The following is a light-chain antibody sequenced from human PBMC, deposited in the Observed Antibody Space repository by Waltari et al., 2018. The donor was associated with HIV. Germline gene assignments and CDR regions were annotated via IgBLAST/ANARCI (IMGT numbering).Light chain of an antibody. CDR3: CSYAGLKV. V-gene: IGLV2-11*01. CDR1: SSAVGGYNY. J-gene: IGLJ1*01. Sequence: QSALTQPRSVSGSPGQSVTISCTGTSSAVGGYNYVSWYQQHPGKAPKLMIYDVSKRPSGVPDRFSGAKSGNTASLTISGLQAEDEADYYCCSYAGLKVFGTGTKVTVL. CDR2: DVS.